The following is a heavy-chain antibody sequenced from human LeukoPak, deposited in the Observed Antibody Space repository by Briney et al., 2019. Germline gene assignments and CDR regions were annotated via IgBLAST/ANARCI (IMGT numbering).Heavy chain of an antibody. J-gene: IGHJ4*02. CDR1: GGSISSYY. V-gene: IGHV4-59*12. Sequence: PSETLSLTCTVSGGSISSYYWSWIRQPPGKGLEWIGYIYYSGSTNYNPSLKSRVTISVDTSKNQFSLKLSSVTAADTAVYYRAGSVYDSSSWDRFDYRGQGTLVTVSS. CDR3: AGSVYDSSSWDRFDY. D-gene: IGHD6-13*01. CDR2: IYYSGST.